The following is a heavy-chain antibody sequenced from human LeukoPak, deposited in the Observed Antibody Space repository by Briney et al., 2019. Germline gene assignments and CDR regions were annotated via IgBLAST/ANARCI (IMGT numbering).Heavy chain of an antibody. Sequence: PGGALRLSCGASGFTFSTYSMNWVRPAPGKGVEWVSSISSSSNYIYYADSVRGRFTISRDNAKNSLFLQMNSLRAEDTAVYYCARGRDGYNSDAFDIWGQGTMVTVSS. D-gene: IGHD5-24*01. CDR2: ISSSSNYI. J-gene: IGHJ3*02. CDR1: GFTFSTYS. CDR3: ARGRDGYNSDAFDI. V-gene: IGHV3-21*01.